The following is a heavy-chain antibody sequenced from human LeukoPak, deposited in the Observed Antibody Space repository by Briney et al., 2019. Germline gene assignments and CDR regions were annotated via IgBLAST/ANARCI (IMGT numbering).Heavy chain of an antibody. V-gene: IGHV3-66*01. CDR1: GFTVSSDY. CDR2: IYSDANT. J-gene: IGHJ4*02. Sequence: GGSLRLSCAASGFTVSSDYMSWVRQAPGKGLEWVSVIYSDANTYYADSVKGRFAISRDNSKNTVYLQMNSLRAEDTAVYYCARAAWDYWGQGTLVTVSS. D-gene: IGHD6-25*01. CDR3: ARAAWDY.